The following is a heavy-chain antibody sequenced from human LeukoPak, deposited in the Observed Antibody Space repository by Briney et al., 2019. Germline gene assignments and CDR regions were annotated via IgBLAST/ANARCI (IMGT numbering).Heavy chain of an antibody. CDR3: ARGHGYYYGMDV. V-gene: IGHV1-69*13. Sequence: ASVKVSCKASGGIFSSYAISWVRQAAGHGLEGLGGIIPIFGTANYAQKFQGRVTITADESTSTAYMELSSLRSEDTAVYYCARGHGYYYGMDVWGKGTTVTVSS. J-gene: IGHJ6*04. CDR1: GGIFSSYA. CDR2: IIPIFGTA.